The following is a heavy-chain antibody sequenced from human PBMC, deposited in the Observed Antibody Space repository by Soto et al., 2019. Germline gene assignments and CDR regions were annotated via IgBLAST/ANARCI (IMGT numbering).Heavy chain of an antibody. D-gene: IGHD3-16*01. Sequence: QVQLVQSGDEVKKPGASVKVSCKASGYIFVNYGIAWVRQAPGQGLEWMGWISPYTGNTHSATKVQGRLTMTTDTXXSTAYMDLGSLTSDDTAVYYCVMVDNYVTPTPQDVWSQGTTVTVSS. V-gene: IGHV1-18*01. J-gene: IGHJ6*02. CDR1: GYIFVNYG. CDR3: VMVDNYVTPTPQDV. CDR2: ISPYTGNT.